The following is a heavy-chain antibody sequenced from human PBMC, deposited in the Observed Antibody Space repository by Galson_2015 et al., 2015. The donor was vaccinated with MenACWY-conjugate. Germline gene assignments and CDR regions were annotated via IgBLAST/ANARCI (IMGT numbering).Heavy chain of an antibody. D-gene: IGHD1-1*01. Sequence: SVKVSCKASGGTFSSYAISWVRQAPGQGLEWMGGIIPIFGTANYAQKFQGRVTITADESTSTAYMELSSLRSEDTAVYYCASEYGRVDNWNDNWFDPWGQGTLVTVSS. CDR1: GGTFSSYA. J-gene: IGHJ5*02. V-gene: IGHV1-69*13. CDR2: IIPIFGTA. CDR3: ASEYGRVDNWNDNWFDP.